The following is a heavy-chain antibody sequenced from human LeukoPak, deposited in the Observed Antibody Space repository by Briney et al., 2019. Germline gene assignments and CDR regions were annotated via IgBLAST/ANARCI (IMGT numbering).Heavy chain of an antibody. V-gene: IGHV3-30*01. J-gene: IGHJ4*02. Sequence: GGSLRLSCAAFGFTFSNYAMHWIRQPPGKGLEWVAVISNHGNDGFYADSVKGHFTISRDNSKNTLYLQMDSLRAEDTAVYYCTRDRGPMNDFDSWGQGTLVTVSS. CDR1: GFTFSNYA. D-gene: IGHD3-22*01. CDR3: TRDRGPMNDFDS. CDR2: ISNHGNDG.